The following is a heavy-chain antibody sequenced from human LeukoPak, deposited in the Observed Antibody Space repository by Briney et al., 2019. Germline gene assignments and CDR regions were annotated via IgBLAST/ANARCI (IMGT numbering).Heavy chain of an antibody. J-gene: IGHJ4*02. CDR3: TREGGPYRPLDY. CDR2: ISGSGDST. V-gene: IGHV3-23*01. Sequence: GGSLRLSCAASGFTFSSYAMSWVRQAPGKGLEWVSAISGSGDSTYYADSVKGRFTISRDNSKNTLYLQMNSLRAEDTAVYYCTREGGPYRPLDYSGQGTLVTVSS. CDR1: GFTFSSYA.